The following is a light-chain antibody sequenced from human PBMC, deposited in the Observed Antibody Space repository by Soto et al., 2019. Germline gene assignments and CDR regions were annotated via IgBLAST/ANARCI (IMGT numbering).Light chain of an antibody. J-gene: IGLJ3*02. Sequence: QSALTQPRSVSGSPGQSVTFSCIGTSSDIGTYNFVSWYQQNPGKAPKLLIYDVTKRPSGFPDRFSGSKSGNTASLTISGLQSEDEADYYCCSYAVANTLVFGGGTKLTVL. CDR2: DVT. CDR3: CSYAVANTLV. CDR1: SSDIGTYNF. V-gene: IGLV2-11*01.